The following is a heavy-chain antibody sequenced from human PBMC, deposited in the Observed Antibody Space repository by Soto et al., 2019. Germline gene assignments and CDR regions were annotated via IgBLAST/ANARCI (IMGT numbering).Heavy chain of an antibody. CDR1: GVSISSSTYY. V-gene: IGHV4-39*01. CDR2: FFIGGNT. CDR3: ARVWGYAFDI. Sequence: SETLSLTCTVSGVSISSSTYYWGWMRQPPGKGLEWIASFFIGGNTYYNPSLKSRVTISVDTSKNQFSLKLSSVTAADTAVYFCARVWGYAFDIWGQGTMVTVSS. D-gene: IGHD7-27*01. J-gene: IGHJ3*02.